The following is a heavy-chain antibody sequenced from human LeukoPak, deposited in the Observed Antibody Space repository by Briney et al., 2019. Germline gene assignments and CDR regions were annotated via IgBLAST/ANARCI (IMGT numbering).Heavy chain of an antibody. D-gene: IGHD2-15*01. V-gene: IGHV4-30-4*08. CDR3: ARDLPDCSGGSCAGHY. J-gene: IGHJ4*02. CDR1: GGSISSGDYY. CDR2: IYYSGST. Sequence: SETLSLTCTVSGGSISSGDYYWSWIRQPPGKGLEWIGYIYYSGSTYYNPSLKSRVTISVDTSKNQFSLKLSSVTAADTAVYYCARDLPDCSGGSCAGHYWGQGTLVTASS.